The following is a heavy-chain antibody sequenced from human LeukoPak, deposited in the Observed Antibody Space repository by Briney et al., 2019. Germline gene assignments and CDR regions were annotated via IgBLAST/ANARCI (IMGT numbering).Heavy chain of an antibody. CDR1: GGSISNYY. CDR3: GRLNGGY. Sequence: SETLSLTCTVSGGSISNYYWSWIRQPPGRGLEWIGYINYSGSTNYNPSLKNRVTISVDTSKNQFSLKVTSVTAADTAVYYCGRLNGGYWGQGTLVTVSS. CDR2: INYSGST. D-gene: IGHD1-1*01. J-gene: IGHJ4*02. V-gene: IGHV4-59*08.